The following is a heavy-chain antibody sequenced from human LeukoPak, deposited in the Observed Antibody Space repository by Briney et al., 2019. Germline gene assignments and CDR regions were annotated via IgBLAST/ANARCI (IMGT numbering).Heavy chain of an antibody. Sequence: GGSLRLSCAASGFTFSDYYMSWIRQAPGKGLEWVSYISSSGSTIYYADSVKGRFTISRDNAKNSLYLQMNSLRTEDTALYYCAKQTYSNGWMPLGYLGYWGQGTLVTVSS. V-gene: IGHV3-11*01. CDR2: ISSSGSTI. CDR3: AKQTYSNGWMPLGYLGY. D-gene: IGHD6-19*01. CDR1: GFTFSDYY. J-gene: IGHJ4*02.